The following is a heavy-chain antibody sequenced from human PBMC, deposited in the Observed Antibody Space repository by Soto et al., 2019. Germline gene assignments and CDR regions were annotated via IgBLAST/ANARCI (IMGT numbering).Heavy chain of an antibody. CDR1: GYTLTELS. Sequence: ASVKVSCKVSGYTLTELSMHWVRQAPGKGLEWMGGFDPEDGETIYAQKFQGRVTMTEDTSTDTAYMELSSLRSEDTAVYYCATGVRTTPDEYYYYGMDGWRRGTRGTV. D-gene: IGHD4-17*01. CDR2: FDPEDGET. V-gene: IGHV1-24*01. CDR3: ATGVRTTPDEYYYYGMDG. J-gene: IGHJ6*02.